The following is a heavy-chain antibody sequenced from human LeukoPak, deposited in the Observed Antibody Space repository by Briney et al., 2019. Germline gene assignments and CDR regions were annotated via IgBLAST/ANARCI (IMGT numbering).Heavy chain of an antibody. Sequence: GGSLKISCKGSGYSFTSYWIAWVRHMPRESLEWMGVIYPGDSDTTYSPSFQGQVTISADKSISNAYLQWSSLRASDTAMYYCARQWGRGSGSYLGYWGQGTLVTVSS. J-gene: IGHJ4*02. CDR1: GYSFTSYW. CDR3: ARQWGRGSGSYLGY. V-gene: IGHV5-51*01. CDR2: IYPGDSDT. D-gene: IGHD3-10*01.